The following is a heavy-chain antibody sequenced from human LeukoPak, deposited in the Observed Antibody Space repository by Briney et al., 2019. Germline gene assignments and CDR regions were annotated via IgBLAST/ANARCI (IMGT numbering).Heavy chain of an antibody. CDR2: INPNSGGT. D-gene: IGHD4/OR15-4a*01. CDR3: ARPLLWWPQVGYFDY. CDR1: GYTFTGYY. J-gene: IGHJ4*02. V-gene: IGHV1-2*02. Sequence: ASVKVSCKASGYTFTGYYMHWVRQAPGQGLEWMGWINPNSGGTNYAQKFQGRVTMTRDTSNSTAYMELSRLRSDDTAVYYCARPLLWWPQVGYFDYWGQGTLVTVSS.